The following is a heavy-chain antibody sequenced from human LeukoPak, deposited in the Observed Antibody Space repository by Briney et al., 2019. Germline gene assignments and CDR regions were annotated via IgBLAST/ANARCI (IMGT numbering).Heavy chain of an antibody. Sequence: GGSLRLSCAASGFIFSSSWMSWVRQAPGKGLEWVSVIYSGGSTYYADSVKGRFTISRDNSKNTLYLQMNSLRAEDTAVYYCAQGYVWGSYRQDYWGQGTLVTVSS. D-gene: IGHD3-16*02. CDR1: GFIFSSSW. CDR3: AQGYVWGSYRQDY. CDR2: IYSGGST. J-gene: IGHJ4*02. V-gene: IGHV3-66*01.